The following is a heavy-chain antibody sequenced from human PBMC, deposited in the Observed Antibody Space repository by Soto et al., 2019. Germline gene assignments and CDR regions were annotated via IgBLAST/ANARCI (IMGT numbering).Heavy chain of an antibody. CDR3: ARQHLHVPVASAIDY. Sequence: EVQLVESGGGSVQPGGSLRLSCADSVFTFSSSTIHWVRHTSGKGLEWVGRIPSKINTYATAYAASVKGRFTISRDDSKNTAYLQMNSLKIEDTAMYYSARQHLHVPVASAIDYWGQGTLVTVSS. CDR1: VFTFSSST. CDR2: IPSKINTYAT. J-gene: IGHJ4*02. D-gene: IGHD2-2*01. V-gene: IGHV3-73*02.